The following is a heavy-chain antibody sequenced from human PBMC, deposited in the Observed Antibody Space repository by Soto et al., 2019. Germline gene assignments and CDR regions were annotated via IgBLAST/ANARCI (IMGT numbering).Heavy chain of an antibody. D-gene: IGHD6-13*01. CDR1: GYTFSNYG. CDR3: GAGQYFSDY. V-gene: IGHV1-18*01. CDR2: ISAYNGNT. J-gene: IGHJ4*02. Sequence: ASVKVSCKASGYTFSNYGVSWVRQAPGQGLEWMGWISAYNGNTNYAQNLQGRVTMTADISTSTAYLQMNSLRVEDTAVYYCGAGQYFSDYWGQGTLVTVSS.